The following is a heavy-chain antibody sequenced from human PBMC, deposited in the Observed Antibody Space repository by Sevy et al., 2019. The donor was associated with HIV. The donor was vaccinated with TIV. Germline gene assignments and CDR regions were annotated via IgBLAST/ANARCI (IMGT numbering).Heavy chain of an antibody. J-gene: IGHJ4*02. CDR3: AKEQLGGFY. D-gene: IGHD3-16*01. V-gene: IGHV3-23*01. CDR2: ISAGGGST. CDR1: GFTFISYA. Sequence: GGSLRLSCAASGFTFISYAMSWVRQAPGKGLEWVSSISAGGGSTYYADSVKGRFTISRDNSKNTLDLQMNRLRAEDTAAYYCAKEQLGGFYWGQGTLVTVSS.